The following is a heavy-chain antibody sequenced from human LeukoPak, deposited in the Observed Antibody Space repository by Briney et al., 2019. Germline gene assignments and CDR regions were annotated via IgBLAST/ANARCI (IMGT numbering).Heavy chain of an antibody. Sequence: KASQTLSLTCTVSGGSISSGDYYWSWIRQPPGKGLEWIGYIYYSGSTYYNPSLKSRVTISVDTSKNQFSLKLSSVTAADTAVYYCARASSSSSAAKNWFDPWGQGTLVTVSS. CDR2: IYYSGST. V-gene: IGHV4-30-4*08. CDR3: ARASSSSSAAKNWFDP. J-gene: IGHJ5*02. CDR1: GGSISSGDYY. D-gene: IGHD6-6*01.